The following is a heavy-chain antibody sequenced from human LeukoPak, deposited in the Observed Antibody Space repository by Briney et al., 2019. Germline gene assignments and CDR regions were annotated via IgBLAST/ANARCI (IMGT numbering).Heavy chain of an antibody. CDR2: SFYGGST. CDR1: GGSIDSYY. CDR3: ARGRVYGDFGRFDS. D-gene: IGHD2-21*02. J-gene: IGHJ4*02. Sequence: SETLSLTCTLSGGSIDSYYWSWIRQSPGKGPEWIGYSFYGGSTNYNPSLKSRVTVSVDTSKNQFSLRLNSVTAADTAFYYCARGRVYGDFGRFDSWGQGILVTVSS. V-gene: IGHV4-59*01.